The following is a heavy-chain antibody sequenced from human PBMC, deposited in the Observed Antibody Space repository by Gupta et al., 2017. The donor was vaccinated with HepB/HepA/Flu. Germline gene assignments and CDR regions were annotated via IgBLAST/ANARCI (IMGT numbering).Heavy chain of an antibody. CDR2: VSRGGETT. CDR1: GFMFNNYV. J-gene: IGHJ4*02. CDR3: ARVEPAAVTDPRGRIDH. Sequence: EVQLLASGGGLVQPGGSLRLSCAASGFMFNNYVMSWVRQAPGKGLEWVSGVSRGGETTFHVDDVKGRFTISRDNSKNTRYMKMSSLRAEDTAVYYCARVEPAAVTDPRGRIDHGGQGTLVTVSS. V-gene: IGHV3-23*01. D-gene: IGHD2-2*01.